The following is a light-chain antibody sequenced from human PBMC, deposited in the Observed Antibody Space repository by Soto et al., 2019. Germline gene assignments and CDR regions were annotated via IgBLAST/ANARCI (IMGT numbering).Light chain of an antibody. CDR3: QTWGTGIQV. CDR1: SGHSSYA. CDR2: VNSDGSH. V-gene: IGLV4-69*01. J-gene: IGLJ2*01. Sequence: QPVLTQSPSASASLGASVKLTCTLKSGHSSYAIAWHQQQPEKGPRYLMKVNSDGSHSKGDGIPDRFSGSSSGAERYLTISSLQSEDEADYYCQTWGTGIQVFGGGTKLTVL.